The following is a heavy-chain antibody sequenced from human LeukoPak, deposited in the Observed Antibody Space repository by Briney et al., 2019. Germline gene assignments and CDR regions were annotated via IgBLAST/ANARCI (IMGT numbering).Heavy chain of an antibody. Sequence: GGSLRLSCAASGFTFSSYSMNWVRQAPGKGLEWVSVIYSGGSTYYADSVKGRFTISRDNSKNTLYLQMNSLRAEDTAVYYCARDSDYYGSGSLLNYGMDVWGQGTTVTVSS. CDR1: GFTFSSYS. D-gene: IGHD3-10*01. J-gene: IGHJ6*02. V-gene: IGHV3-66*01. CDR2: IYSGGST. CDR3: ARDSDYYGSGSLLNYGMDV.